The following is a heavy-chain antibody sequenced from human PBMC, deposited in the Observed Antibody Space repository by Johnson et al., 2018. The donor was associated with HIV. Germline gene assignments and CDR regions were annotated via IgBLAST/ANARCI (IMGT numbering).Heavy chain of an antibody. Sequence: QVQLVESGGGVVQPGRSLRLSCAASGFIFSGSAMHWVRQAPGKGLEWVASISYEGSNIHYGDSVRGRFTISRDNSKKTVYLQMNSLRAEDTALYYCARDFNSGSPDGAFDIWGQGTMVTVSS. V-gene: IGHV3-30*14. CDR2: ISYEGSNI. J-gene: IGHJ3*02. CDR3: ARDFNSGSPDGAFDI. D-gene: IGHD4-23*01. CDR1: GFIFSGSA.